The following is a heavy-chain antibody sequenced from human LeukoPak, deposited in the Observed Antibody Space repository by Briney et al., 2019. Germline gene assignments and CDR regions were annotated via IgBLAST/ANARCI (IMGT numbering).Heavy chain of an antibody. Sequence: SQTLSLTCTVSGGSISSGGYCWSWIRQHPGKGLEWIGYIYYSGSTYYNPSLKSRVTISVDTSKNQFSLKLSSVTAADTAVYYCARDQLSPYDSSGYYYRPDAFDIWGQGTMVTVSS. CDR1: GGSISSGGYC. V-gene: IGHV4-31*03. J-gene: IGHJ3*02. CDR2: IYYSGST. D-gene: IGHD3-22*01. CDR3: ARDQLSPYDSSGYYYRPDAFDI.